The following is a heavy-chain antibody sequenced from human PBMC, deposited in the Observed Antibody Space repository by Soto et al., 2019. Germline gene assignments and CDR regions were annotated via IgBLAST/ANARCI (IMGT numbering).Heavy chain of an antibody. V-gene: IGHV4-31*03. D-gene: IGHD1-26*01. CDR2: IYYSGST. CDR3: ARVVVGGRSLSGYYFDY. Sequence: SETLSLTCTVSGGAISSGGYYWSWILQHPGKGLEWIRYIYYSGSTYYNPSLKSRVTISVDTSKNQFSLKLSSVTAADTAVYYCARVVVGGRSLSGYYFDYWGQRTLVTVSS. J-gene: IGHJ4*02. CDR1: GGAISSGGYY.